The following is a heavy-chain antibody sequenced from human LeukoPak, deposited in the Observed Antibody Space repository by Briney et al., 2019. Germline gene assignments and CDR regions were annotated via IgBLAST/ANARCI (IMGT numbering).Heavy chain of an antibody. CDR2: ISGSGATT. CDR1: GFTLDDLW. V-gene: IGHV3-23*01. CDR3: AKGLWGAYYYGMDV. Sequence: GGSLRLSCAASGFTLDDLWMHWVRQVPGKGLEWVSVISGSGATTDYADSVMGRFTISRDNSKNTLYLQLDSLRAEDTAVYFCAKGLWGAYYYGMDVWGQGTTVTVSS. J-gene: IGHJ6*02. D-gene: IGHD3-16*01.